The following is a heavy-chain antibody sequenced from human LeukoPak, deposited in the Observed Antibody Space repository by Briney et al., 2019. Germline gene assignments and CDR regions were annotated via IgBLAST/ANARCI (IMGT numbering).Heavy chain of an antibody. CDR2: INPNSGGT. V-gene: IGHV1-2*02. Sequence: EAPVKVSCKASGYTFTSYYMHWVRQAPGQGLEWMGWINPNSGGTNYAQKFQGRVTMTRDTSISTAYMELSRLRSDDTAVYYCARDRELRVWFDPWGQGTLVTVSS. J-gene: IGHJ5*02. CDR1: GYTFTSYY. D-gene: IGHD1-26*01. CDR3: ARDRELRVWFDP.